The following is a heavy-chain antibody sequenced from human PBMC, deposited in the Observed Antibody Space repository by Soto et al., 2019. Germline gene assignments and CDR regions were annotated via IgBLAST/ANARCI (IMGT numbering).Heavy chain of an antibody. CDR2: INTGNGKT. D-gene: IGHD1-1*01. Sequence: AAVKVSCKTSGYTFTYYALHWVRQAPGQGLEWMGWINTGNGKTKYSQNFQGRLTITRDTSATTLYMELSSLRSEDTTVYYCVRFSGIPVWGQGTLVTVSS. CDR1: GYTFTYYA. J-gene: IGHJ4*02. CDR3: VRFSGIPV. V-gene: IGHV1-3*04.